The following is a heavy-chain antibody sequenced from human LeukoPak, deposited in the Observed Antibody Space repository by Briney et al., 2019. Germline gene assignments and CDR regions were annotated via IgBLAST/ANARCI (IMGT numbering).Heavy chain of an antibody. Sequence: GGSLRLSCAASGFTFSSHLMHWVRQAPGKGLVWVSRISSDGTYTNYADSVRGRFTISRDNAKNTLYLQMNSLRAEDTAVYYCAKSPSIVGATTLDYWGQGTLVTVSS. CDR3: AKSPSIVGATTLDY. J-gene: IGHJ4*02. CDR1: GFTFSSHL. D-gene: IGHD1-26*01. CDR2: ISSDGTYT. V-gene: IGHV3-74*01.